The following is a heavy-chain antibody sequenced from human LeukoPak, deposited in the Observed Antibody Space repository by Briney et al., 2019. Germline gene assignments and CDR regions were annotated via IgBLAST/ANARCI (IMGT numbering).Heavy chain of an antibody. D-gene: IGHD4-17*01. CDR3: ASPRGEDYGYFDY. Sequence: GGSLRLSCAASGSTFSSYWMSWVRQAPGKGLEWVANIKQDGSEKYYVDSVKGRFTISRDNAKNSLYLQMNSLRAEDTAVYYCASPRGEDYGYFDYWGQGTLVTVSS. CDR1: GSTFSSYW. V-gene: IGHV3-7*01. J-gene: IGHJ4*02. CDR2: IKQDGSEK.